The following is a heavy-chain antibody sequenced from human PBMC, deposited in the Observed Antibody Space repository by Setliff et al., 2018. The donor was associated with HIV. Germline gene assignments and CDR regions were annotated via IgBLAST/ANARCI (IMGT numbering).Heavy chain of an antibody. D-gene: IGHD4-4*01. CDR1: GYSFTSYL. CDR3: ARDRPGDGGNYQIDY. V-gene: IGHV1-46*01. Sequence: ASVKVSCKASGYSFTSYLIHWVRQAPGQGLEWLGVINPSNSDTDYAQKFQGRVTMTGDTSISTAYMELSWLSSDDTAVYYCARDRPGDGGNYQIDYWGQGTLVTVSS. CDR2: INPSNSDT. J-gene: IGHJ4*02.